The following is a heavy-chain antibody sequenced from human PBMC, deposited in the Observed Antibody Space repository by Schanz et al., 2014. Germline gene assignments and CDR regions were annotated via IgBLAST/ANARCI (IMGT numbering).Heavy chain of an antibody. Sequence: DVQLLESGGGLVQPGGSLRLSCAASGFTFNSYAMTWVRQAPGKGLEWVSSISHSGGSKYYADSVKGRFTISRDNSENTLYLQMNSLSNDDTAEFYCAKGMGYCRGGSCYDDYYYDLDVWGQGTTVTVSS. CDR3: AKGMGYCRGGSCYDDYYYDLDV. CDR2: ISHSGGSK. CDR1: GFTFNSYA. V-gene: IGHV3-23*01. J-gene: IGHJ6*02. D-gene: IGHD2-15*01.